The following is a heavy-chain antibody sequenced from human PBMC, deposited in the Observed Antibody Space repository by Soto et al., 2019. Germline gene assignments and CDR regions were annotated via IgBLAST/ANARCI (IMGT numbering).Heavy chain of an antibody. Sequence: EVQLVESGGGLVQPGGSLRLSCAASGFTFSSYWMHWVRQAPGKVLVWVSRINSDGSSTSDADYVKGRFTISRDNAKNTLYLQMNSLRSEDTAVYYCVRTSLVMAAATREDYWGQGTLVTVSS. V-gene: IGHV3-74*01. J-gene: IGHJ4*02. CDR2: INSDGSST. CDR1: GFTFSSYW. CDR3: VRTSLVMAAATREDY. D-gene: IGHD2-15*01.